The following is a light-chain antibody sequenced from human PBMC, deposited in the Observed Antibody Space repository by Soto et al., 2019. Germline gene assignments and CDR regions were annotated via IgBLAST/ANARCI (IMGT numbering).Light chain of an antibody. CDR1: SSDVGGYDY. CDR2: EVT. J-gene: IGLJ1*01. Sequence: QSALTQPASVSGSPGQSIAISRTGTSSDVGGYDYVSWYQQHPDKAPKLIIYEVTKQPSGVSNRFSGSKSGNTASLTISGLQPDDEADYYCSSHTSGDTRVFGSGTKVTVL. CDR3: SSHTSGDTRV. V-gene: IGLV2-14*01.